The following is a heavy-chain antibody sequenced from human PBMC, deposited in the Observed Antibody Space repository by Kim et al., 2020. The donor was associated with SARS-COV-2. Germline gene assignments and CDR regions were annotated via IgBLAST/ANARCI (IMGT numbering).Heavy chain of an antibody. CDR2: ISGSGGST. D-gene: IGHD3-3*01. CDR3: AKDIGSLGGNYDFWSGYSNNWFDP. J-gene: IGHJ5*02. V-gene: IGHV3-23*01. Sequence: GGSLRLSCAASGFTFSSYAMSWVRQAPGKGLEWVSAISGSGGSTYYADSVKGRFTISRDNSKNTLYLQMNSLKAEDTAVYYCAKDIGSLGGNYDFWSGYSNNWFDPWGQGTLVTVSS. CDR1: GFTFSSYA.